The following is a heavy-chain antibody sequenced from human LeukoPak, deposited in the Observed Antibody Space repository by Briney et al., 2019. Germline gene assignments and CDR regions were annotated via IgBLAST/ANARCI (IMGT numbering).Heavy chain of an antibody. J-gene: IGHJ4*02. D-gene: IGHD3-22*01. CDR1: GFTFSTYA. Sequence: GGSLRLSCAASGFTFSTYAMGWVRQAPGKGLEWVSAISSSGDNTYYADSVKGQFTISRDNSKNTLDLQMNSLRAEDTAVYYCAKPRGYDSSGYNVDYWGQGTLVTVSS. CDR2: ISSSGDNT. V-gene: IGHV3-23*01. CDR3: AKPRGYDSSGYNVDY.